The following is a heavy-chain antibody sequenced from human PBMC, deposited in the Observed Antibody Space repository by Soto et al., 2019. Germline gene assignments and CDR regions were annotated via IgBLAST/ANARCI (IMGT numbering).Heavy chain of an antibody. J-gene: IGHJ4*02. D-gene: IGHD3-9*01. V-gene: IGHV4-39*01. CDR2: IYYSGST. CDR1: GGSISSSSYY. CDR3: ARHLPDILTPYYFDY. Sequence: SETLSLTCTVSGGSISSSSYYWGWIRQPPGKGLEWIGSIYYSGSTYYNPSLKSRVTISVDTSKNQFSLKLSSVTAADTAVYYCARHLPDILTPYYFDYWGQGTLVTVSS.